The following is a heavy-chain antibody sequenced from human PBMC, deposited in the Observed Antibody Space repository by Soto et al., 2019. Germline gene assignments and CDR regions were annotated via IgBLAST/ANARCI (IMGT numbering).Heavy chain of an antibody. J-gene: IGHJ4*02. D-gene: IGHD4-17*01. CDR3: SRYYDYGDSEFYY. CDR1: GFTFSSYG. Sequence: GGSLRLSCAASGFTFSSYGMHWVRQAPGKGLVWVSRINSDGSSTSYADSVKGRFTISRDNAKNTLYLQMNSLRAEDTAVYYFSRYYDYGDSEFYYCGKGTLVTVAS. V-gene: IGHV3-74*01. CDR2: INSDGSST.